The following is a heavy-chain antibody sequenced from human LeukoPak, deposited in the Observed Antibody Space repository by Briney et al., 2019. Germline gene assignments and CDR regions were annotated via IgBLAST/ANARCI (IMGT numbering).Heavy chain of an antibody. Sequence: GGSLRLSCAASGFIFSNYAMTRVRQAPGKGLQWVSTITSGGNTYYADSVKGRFTISRDNSKNTLYLQMNSLRAEDTAVYYCAKYCSGGNCYSGLYWGQGTLVTVSS. V-gene: IGHV3-23*01. D-gene: IGHD2-15*01. CDR3: AKYCSGGNCYSGLY. J-gene: IGHJ4*02. CDR2: ITSGGNT. CDR1: GFIFSNYA.